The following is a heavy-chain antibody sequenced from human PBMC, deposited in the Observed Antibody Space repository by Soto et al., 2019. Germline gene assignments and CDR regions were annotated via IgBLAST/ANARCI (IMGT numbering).Heavy chain of an antibody. CDR1: GDSVSSADYY. CDR2: IYYSGT. D-gene: IGHD4-4*01. V-gene: IGHV4-61*08. Sequence: QVQLQESGPGLVKPSETLSLTCTVSGDSVSSADYYWSWIRQPPGEGLEWIGYIYYSGTKYNPSLKSXXIXSXXTSKNQISLKLSSVTAADTAVYYCARGKDNSKVGWWGQGTLVTVSS. CDR3: ARGKDNSKVGW. J-gene: IGHJ4*02.